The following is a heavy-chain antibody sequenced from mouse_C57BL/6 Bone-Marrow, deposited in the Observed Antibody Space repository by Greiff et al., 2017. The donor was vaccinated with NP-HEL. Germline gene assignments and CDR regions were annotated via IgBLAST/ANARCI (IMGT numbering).Heavy chain of an antibody. CDR1: GFTFSDYY. CDR3: ARETGSSHWYFDV. J-gene: IGHJ1*03. D-gene: IGHD1-1*01. Sequence: EVQLVDSEGGLVQPGSSMKLSCTASGFTFSDYYMAWVRQVPEKGLEWVANINYDGSSTYYLDSLKSRFIISRDNAKNILYLQMSSLKSEDTATYYCARETGSSHWYFDVWGTGTTVTVSS. V-gene: IGHV5-16*01. CDR2: INYDGSST.